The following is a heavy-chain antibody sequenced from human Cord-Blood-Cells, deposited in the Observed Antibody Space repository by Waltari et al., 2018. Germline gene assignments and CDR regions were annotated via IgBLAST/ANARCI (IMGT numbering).Heavy chain of an antibody. J-gene: IGHJ6*03. CDR3: AREGYYGSGSPLTVYYYYYYMDV. V-gene: IGHV3-21*01. Sequence: SMNWVRQAPGKGLEWVSSISSSSSYIYYADSVKGRFTISRDNAKNSLYLQMNSLRAEDTAVYYCAREGYYGSGSPLTVYYYYYYMDVWGKGTTVTVSS. CDR1: S. D-gene: IGHD3-10*01. CDR2: ISSSSSYI.